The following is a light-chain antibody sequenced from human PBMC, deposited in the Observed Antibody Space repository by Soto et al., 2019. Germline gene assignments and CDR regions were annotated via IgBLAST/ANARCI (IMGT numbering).Light chain of an antibody. CDR3: AVWDDSLSGPV. CDR1: SSNIGSNS. CDR2: SND. V-gene: IGLV1-44*01. J-gene: IGLJ3*02. Sequence: QSVLTQPPSASGTPGQRVTISCSGSSSNIGSNSVNWYQQLPGTAPKLLIHSNDQRPSGVPDRFSGSKSGTSASLAISGLQSEDEADYYCAVWDDSLSGPVFGGGTKVTVL.